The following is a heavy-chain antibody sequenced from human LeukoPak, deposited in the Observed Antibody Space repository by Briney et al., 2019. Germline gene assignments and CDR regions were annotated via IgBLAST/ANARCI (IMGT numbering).Heavy chain of an antibody. J-gene: IGHJ4*02. CDR3: ARRGVWEPYYFDY. CDR2: IYPGDSDT. V-gene: IGHV5-51*01. Sequence: GGALQISCKGSGSRFINYGIGGARQMPGKGLEWMGIIYPGDSDTRYSPSFEGQVTISTDKSISTAYLQWSSLKASDTAMYYCARRGVWEPYYFDYWGQGTLVTVSS. CDR1: GSRFINYG. D-gene: IGHD1-26*01.